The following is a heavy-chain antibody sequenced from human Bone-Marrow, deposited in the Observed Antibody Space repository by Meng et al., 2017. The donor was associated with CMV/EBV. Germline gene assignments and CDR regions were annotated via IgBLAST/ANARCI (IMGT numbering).Heavy chain of an antibody. CDR1: GYSISSGYY. Sequence: SETLSLTCTVSGYSISSGYYWGWIRQPPGKGLEWIGSIYYSGSTNYNPSLKSRVTISVDTSKNQFSLKLSSVTAADTAVYYCARGRFAYGSGSHDYWGQGTLVTVSS. D-gene: IGHD3-10*01. V-gene: IGHV4-38-2*02. J-gene: IGHJ4*02. CDR2: IYYSGST. CDR3: ARGRFAYGSGSHDY.